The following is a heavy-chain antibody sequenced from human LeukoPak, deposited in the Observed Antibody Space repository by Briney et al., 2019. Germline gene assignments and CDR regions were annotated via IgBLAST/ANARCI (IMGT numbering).Heavy chain of an antibody. D-gene: IGHD2-2*01. Sequence: PGGSLRLSCAASGFTFSSYWMSWVRQAPGKGLEWVANIKQDGSEKYYVDSVKGRFTISRDNAKNSLYLQMNSLRAEDTAVYYCSYCSSTSCYWGLSFYFDYWGQGTLVTVSS. CDR3: SYCSSTSCYWGLSFYFDY. J-gene: IGHJ4*02. CDR1: GFTFSSYW. CDR2: IKQDGSEK. V-gene: IGHV3-7*01.